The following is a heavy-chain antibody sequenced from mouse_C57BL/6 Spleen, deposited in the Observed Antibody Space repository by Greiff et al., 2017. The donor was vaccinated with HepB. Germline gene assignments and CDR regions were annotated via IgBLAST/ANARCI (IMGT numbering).Heavy chain of an antibody. D-gene: IGHD1-1*01. Sequence: EVQLVESGGGLVKPGGSLKLSCAASGFTFSDYGMHWVRQAPEKGLEWVAYISSGSSTIYYADTVKGRFTISRDNAKNTLFLQMTSLRSEDTAMYYCARSYGSTNYFDYWGQGTTLTVSS. CDR3: ARSYGSTNYFDY. CDR2: ISSGSSTI. J-gene: IGHJ2*01. V-gene: IGHV5-17*01. CDR1: GFTFSDYG.